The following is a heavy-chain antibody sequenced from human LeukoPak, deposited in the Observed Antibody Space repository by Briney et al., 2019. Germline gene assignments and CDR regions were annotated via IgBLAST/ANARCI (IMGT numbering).Heavy chain of an antibody. D-gene: IGHD3-10*02. CDR3: ARDYVTMAPDY. V-gene: IGHV3-21*01. CDR2: IGPGPSRT. Sequence: GGSLRLSCAAAGFAFTGYGMNWVRQAPGKGLEWLSYIGPGPSRTYYADSVRGRFVISRDDAKNSLYLQMSSLRAEETAVYYCARDYVTMAPDYEGPGTLVTVSS. J-gene: IGHJ4*02. CDR1: GFAFTGYG.